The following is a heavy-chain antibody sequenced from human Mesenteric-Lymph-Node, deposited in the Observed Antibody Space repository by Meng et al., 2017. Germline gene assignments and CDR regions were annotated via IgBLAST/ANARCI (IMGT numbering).Heavy chain of an antibody. CDR1: GDSINNYY. J-gene: IGHJ4*02. CDR3: ARGELLWDY. Sequence: QVQLQESGPGLVIPSETLSLTCSVFGDSINNYYWTWIRQPPGKGLEWIGYMDYRGSTFYNPSLKSRVTISVDTSKNQFSLKLSSVTAADTAVYFCARGELLWDYWGQGTLVTVSS. V-gene: IGHV4-30-4*08. CDR2: MDYRGST. D-gene: IGHD2-2*01.